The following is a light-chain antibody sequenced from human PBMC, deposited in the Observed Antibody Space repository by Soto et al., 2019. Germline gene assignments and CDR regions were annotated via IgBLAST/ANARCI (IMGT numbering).Light chain of an antibody. CDR1: QSVSSD. CDR3: QQYNKWPLT. CDR2: YTS. J-gene: IGKJ5*01. V-gene: IGKV3-15*01. Sequence: EIVMTQSPATLSLSPGESATLSCRASQSVSSDLAWYQQKPGQAPRLLIYYTSTRATGFPARFSGGGSGTEFTLTISRLQSEDSAFYYCQQYNKWPLTFGEGTRLEIK.